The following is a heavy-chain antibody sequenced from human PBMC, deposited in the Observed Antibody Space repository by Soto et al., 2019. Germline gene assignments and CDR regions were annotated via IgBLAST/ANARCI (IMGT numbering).Heavy chain of an antibody. CDR2: INGGGGST. D-gene: IGHD2-15*01. J-gene: IGHJ4*02. CDR3: AKDKVCSGGSCYYDY. Sequence: EVQLLEAGGDLIQPGGSLRLSCAASGFTFSSYTMTWVRQAPGKGLEWVSAINGGGGSTYYADSVKGRFTISRDNSKDTLYLQMNSLRAEDTAVYYCAKDKVCSGGSCYYDYWGKGTLVTVSS. V-gene: IGHV3-23*01. CDR1: GFTFSSYT.